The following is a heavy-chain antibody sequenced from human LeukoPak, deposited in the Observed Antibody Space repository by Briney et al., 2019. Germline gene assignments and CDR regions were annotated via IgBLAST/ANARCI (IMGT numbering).Heavy chain of an antibody. D-gene: IGHD1-26*01. Sequence: SVKVSCKASGYTFTGYYMHWVRQAPGQGLEWMGGIIPIFGTANYAQKFQGRVTITADKSTSTAYMELSSLRSEDTAVYYCARDAGRIVGATGAFDIWGQGTMVTVSS. CDR1: GYTFTGYY. V-gene: IGHV1-69*06. CDR2: IIPIFGTA. CDR3: ARDAGRIVGATGAFDI. J-gene: IGHJ3*02.